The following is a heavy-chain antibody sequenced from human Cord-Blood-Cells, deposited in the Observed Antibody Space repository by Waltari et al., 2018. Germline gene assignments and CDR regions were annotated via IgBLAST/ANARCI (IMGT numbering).Heavy chain of an antibody. V-gene: IGHV4-34*01. CDR2: INHSGST. Sequence: QVQLQQWGAGLLKPSETLSLTCAVYGGSFSGYYWSWIRQHPRKGLAWIGEINHSGSTNYNPARKSRVTISVDTSKNQFSLKLSSVTASVTAVYYCARGPPRITIFGVVILGGSGFDPWGQGTLVTVSS. J-gene: IGHJ5*02. D-gene: IGHD3-3*01. CDR3: ARGPPRITIFGVVILGGSGFDP. CDR1: GGSFSGYY.